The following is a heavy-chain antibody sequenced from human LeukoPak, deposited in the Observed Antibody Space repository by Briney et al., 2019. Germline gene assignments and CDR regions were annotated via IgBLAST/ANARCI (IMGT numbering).Heavy chain of an antibody. CDR1: GFTFSSYA. J-gene: IGHJ3*02. V-gene: IGHV3-30-3*01. CDR2: ISYDGSNK. D-gene: IGHD3-9*01. Sequence: GGSLRLSCAASGFTFSSYAMHWVRQAPGKGLEWVAVISYDGSNKYYADSVKGRFTISRDNSKNTLYLQMNSLRSEDTAVYYCAAGDILTGYSPMSAFDIWGQGTMVTVSS. CDR3: AAGDILTGYSPMSAFDI.